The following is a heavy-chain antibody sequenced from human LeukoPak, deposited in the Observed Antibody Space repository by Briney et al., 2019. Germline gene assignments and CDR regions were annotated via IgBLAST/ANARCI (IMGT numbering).Heavy chain of an antibody. CDR2: INHSGST. CDR3: ARGLGPLAYSSSWYSWFDP. V-gene: IGHV4-34*01. CDR1: GGSFSGYY. J-gene: IGHJ5*02. Sequence: SETLSLTCAVYGGSFSGYYWSWIRQPPGKGLEWIGEINHSGSTNYNPSLKSRVTISVDTSKNQFSLRLSSVTAADTAVYYCARGLGPLAYSSSWYSWFDPWGQGTLVTVSS. D-gene: IGHD6-13*01.